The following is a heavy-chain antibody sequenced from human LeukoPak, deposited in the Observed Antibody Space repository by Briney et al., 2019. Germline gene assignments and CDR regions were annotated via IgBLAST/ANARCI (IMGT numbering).Heavy chain of an antibody. CDR2: ISGSGGST. CDR3: ARFGSRNSSSWYANY. D-gene: IGHD6-13*01. CDR1: GFTFSSYG. Sequence: GGSLRLSCAASGFTFSSYGMSWVRQAPGKGLEWVSAISGSGGSTYYADSVKGRFTISRDNSKNTLYLQVNSLRSEDTAVYYCARFGSRNSSSWYANYWGQGTLVTVSS. J-gene: IGHJ4*02. V-gene: IGHV3-23*01.